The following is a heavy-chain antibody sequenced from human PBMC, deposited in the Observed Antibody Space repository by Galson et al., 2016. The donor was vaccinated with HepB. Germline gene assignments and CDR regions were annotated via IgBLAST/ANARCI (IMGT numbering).Heavy chain of an antibody. CDR1: GGTFSNYA. D-gene: IGHD3-10*01. Sequence: SVKVSCKASGGTFSNYAVSWLRQAPGRGPEWMGGFSPLFDTTNYARKFQGRLTITADGSGSTVQMELISLTPDDTAIYYCARRGAGATGHFDLWGQGTPVTVSS. J-gene: IGHJ4*02. CDR2: FSPLFDTT. CDR3: ARRGAGATGHFDL. V-gene: IGHV1-69*13.